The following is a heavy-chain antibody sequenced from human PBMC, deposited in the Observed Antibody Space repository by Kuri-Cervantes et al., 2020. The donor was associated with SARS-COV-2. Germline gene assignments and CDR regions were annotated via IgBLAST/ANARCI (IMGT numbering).Heavy chain of an antibody. CDR1: GGSFSGYY. CDR3: ARDSYYYESSGHHDY. Sequence: ESLKISCAVYGGSFSGYYWSWIRQPPGKGLEWIGEINHSGSTNYNPSLKSRVTISVDTSKNQFSLKLSSVTAADTAVYYCARDSYYYESSGHHDYWGQGTLVTVSS. V-gene: IGHV4-34*01. D-gene: IGHD3-22*01. CDR2: INHSGST. J-gene: IGHJ4*02.